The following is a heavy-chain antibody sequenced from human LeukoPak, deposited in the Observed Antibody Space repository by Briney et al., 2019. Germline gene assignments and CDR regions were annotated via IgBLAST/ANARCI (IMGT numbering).Heavy chain of an antibody. D-gene: IGHD3-10*01. CDR1: GYTFTGYY. CDR3: ARGLGSGSRYPFDY. V-gene: IGHV1-2*02. J-gene: IGHJ4*02. CDR2: INPNSGGT. Sequence: ASVKVSCKASGYTFTGYYMHWVRQAPGQGLEWMGWINPNSGGTNYAQKFQGRVTMTRDTSISTAYMDLSGLIFDDTAVYYCARGLGSGSRYPFDYWGQGTLVTVSS.